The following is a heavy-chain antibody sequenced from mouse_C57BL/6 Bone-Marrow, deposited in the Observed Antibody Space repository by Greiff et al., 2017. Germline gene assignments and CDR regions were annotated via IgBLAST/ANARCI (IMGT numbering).Heavy chain of an antibody. V-gene: IGHV5-6*01. CDR2: ISSGGSYT. CDR1: GFTFSSYG. J-gene: IGHJ1*03. Sequence: EEMLVESGGDLVKPGGSLKLSCAASGFTFSSYGMSWVRQTPDKRLEWVATISSGGSYTYYPDSVKGRFTISRDNAKNTLYLQMSSLKSEDTAMYYCARGGVWYFDVWGTGTTVTVSS. CDR3: ARGGVWYFDV.